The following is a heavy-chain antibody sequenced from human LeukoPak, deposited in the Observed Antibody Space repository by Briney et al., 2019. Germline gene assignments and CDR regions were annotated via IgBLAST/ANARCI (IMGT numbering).Heavy chain of an antibody. CDR2: ISGGGTT. V-gene: IGHV3-53*01. J-gene: IGHJ4*02. Sequence: GGSLRLSCAASGFSVSSNCMSWVRQAPGKGLEWVSVISGGGTTYYADSVKGRFTISRDNSKNTLYLQMNSLRAEDTAVYYCAKDLKGKDYWGQGTLVTVSS. CDR3: AKDLKGKDY. CDR1: GFSVSSNC.